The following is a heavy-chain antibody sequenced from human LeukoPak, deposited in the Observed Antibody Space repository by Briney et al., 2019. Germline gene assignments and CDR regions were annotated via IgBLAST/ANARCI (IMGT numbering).Heavy chain of an antibody. Sequence: GGSLRLSCAASGFTFSNYALNWVRQAPGKGLEWVAVISYDGSNKYYADSVKGRFTISRDNSKNTLYLQMNSLRAEDTAVYYCAKDLSSSWPEYYFDYWGQGTLVTVSS. D-gene: IGHD6-13*01. V-gene: IGHV3-30*18. CDR1: GFTFSNYA. CDR3: AKDLSSSWPEYYFDY. CDR2: ISYDGSNK. J-gene: IGHJ4*02.